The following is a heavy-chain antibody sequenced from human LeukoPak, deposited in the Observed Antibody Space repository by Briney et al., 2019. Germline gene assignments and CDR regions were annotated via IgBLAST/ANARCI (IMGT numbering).Heavy chain of an antibody. V-gene: IGHV3-23*01. CDR1: GFTFSSFA. CDR2: TSGSGGNT. Sequence: GGSLRLSCAASGFTFSSFAMSWVRQAPGKGLEWVSSTSGSGGNTYYAYSVKGRFTISRDNFKNTLFLQMNSLRAEDTATYYCAKQRASYGYVFDYWGQGTLVTVSS. J-gene: IGHJ4*02. D-gene: IGHD5-18*01. CDR3: AKQRASYGYVFDY.